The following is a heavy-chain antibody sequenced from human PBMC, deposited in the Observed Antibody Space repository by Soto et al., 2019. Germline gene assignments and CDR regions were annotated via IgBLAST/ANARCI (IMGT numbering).Heavy chain of an antibody. Sequence: QVQLVQSGAEVKKPGSSVKVSCKASGGTFSSYAISWVRQAPGQGLVWMGGIIPIFGTANYAQKFQGRVTITAYESTSTAYMELSSLRSEDTAVYYCARGRRYDYVWGSYRPLDYYYYGMDVWGQGTTVTVSS. D-gene: IGHD3-16*02. CDR1: GGTFSSYA. J-gene: IGHJ6*02. V-gene: IGHV1-69*12. CDR2: IIPIFGTA. CDR3: ARGRRYDYVWGSYRPLDYYYYGMDV.